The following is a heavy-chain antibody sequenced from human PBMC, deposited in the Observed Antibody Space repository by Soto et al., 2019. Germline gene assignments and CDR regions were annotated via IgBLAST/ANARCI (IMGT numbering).Heavy chain of an antibody. D-gene: IGHD3-22*01. CDR2: ISFDGNNK. CDR1: RFTLSNDG. CDR3: VKPKEHVYGSSPGEN. V-gene: IGHV3-30*18. J-gene: IGHJ4*02. Sequence: XGSLRLSCSASRFTLSNDGMHWVREAPGKGLEWVAIISFDGNNKYYSDSVKGGFTISTDNSKNMVFLQMTRLRPEDTAAYYSVKPKEHVYGSSPGENWGQGVPATVSS.